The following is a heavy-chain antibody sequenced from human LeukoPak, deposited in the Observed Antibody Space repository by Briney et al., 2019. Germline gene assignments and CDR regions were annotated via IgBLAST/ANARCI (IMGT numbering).Heavy chain of an antibody. V-gene: IGHV4-61*02. CDR3: ARARYSYGMYYFDY. CDR2: IYTSGST. D-gene: IGHD5-18*01. J-gene: IGHJ4*02. Sequence: PSETLSLTCTVSGGSISSGSYYWSWIRQPAGKGLEWIGRIYTSGSTNYSPSLKSRVTISVDTSKNQFSLKLSSVTAADTAVYYCARARYSYGMYYFDYWGQGTLVTVSS. CDR1: GGSISSGSYY.